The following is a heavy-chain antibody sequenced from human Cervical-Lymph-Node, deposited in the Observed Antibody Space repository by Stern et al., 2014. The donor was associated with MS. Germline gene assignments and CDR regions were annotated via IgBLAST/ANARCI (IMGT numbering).Heavy chain of an antibody. CDR3: ALPGHFYTNAPDY. V-gene: IGHV3-30*03. CDR1: GFAFSSYD. CDR2: ISNGGSDR. Sequence: QVQLVQSGGGVVQPGTSLRLSCAASGFAFSSYDMHWVRQAPGKGLEWVTFISNGGSDRYYADSLKDRFIVSRDYYKKTLSLQINNLRSEDTAVYYCALPGHFYTNAPDYWGQGTLVTVSS. D-gene: IGHD2-8*01. J-gene: IGHJ4*02.